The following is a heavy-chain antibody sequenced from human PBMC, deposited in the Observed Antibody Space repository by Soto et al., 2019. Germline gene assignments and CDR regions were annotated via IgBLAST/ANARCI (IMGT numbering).Heavy chain of an antibody. J-gene: IGHJ6*02. Sequence: HVKLVESGGGVVQPGRSLRLSCAASGFTFSSYGMHWVRQAPGKGLEWVAVISYDGSNKYYADSVKGRFTISRDNSKNTLYLQMNSLRAEDTAVYYSAKEKVTGTSGYGMDVWGQGTTVTVSS. V-gene: IGHV3-30*18. D-gene: IGHD1-20*01. CDR2: ISYDGSNK. CDR3: AKEKVTGTSGYGMDV. CDR1: GFTFSSYG.